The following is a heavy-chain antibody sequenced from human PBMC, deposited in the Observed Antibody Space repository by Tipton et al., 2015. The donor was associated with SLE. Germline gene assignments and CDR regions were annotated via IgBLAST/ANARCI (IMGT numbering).Heavy chain of an antibody. Sequence: TLSLTCAVSGVSITSHYWTWIRQPPGKGLEWIGYIYYTMSAYYNPSLKSRVIISLDTSKNHFSLKLSSVTAADTAVYYCARVPRTFYYDYSGHFDYWGPGTLVTVSS. J-gene: IGHJ4*02. D-gene: IGHD3-22*01. CDR1: GVSITSHY. CDR3: ARVPRTFYYDYSGHFDY. CDR2: IYYTMSA. V-gene: IGHV4-59*06.